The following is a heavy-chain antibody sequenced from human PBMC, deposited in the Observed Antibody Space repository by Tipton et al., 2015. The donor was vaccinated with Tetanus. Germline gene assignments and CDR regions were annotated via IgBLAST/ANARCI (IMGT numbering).Heavy chain of an antibody. CDR2: ISPESGGT. J-gene: IGHJ4*02. CDR3: ARYDSSGVTFDY. D-gene: IGHD3-22*01. Sequence: QVQLVQSGPEVEKPGSSVKVSCKASGYTFTTYYMNWVRQAPGQGLEWMGIISPESGGTNCAQKFQGRVTMTVDTSTSTVYMDLSRLTSEDTAVYYCARYDSSGVTFDYWSQGTLVTVSS. V-gene: IGHV1-46*01. CDR1: GYTFTTYY.